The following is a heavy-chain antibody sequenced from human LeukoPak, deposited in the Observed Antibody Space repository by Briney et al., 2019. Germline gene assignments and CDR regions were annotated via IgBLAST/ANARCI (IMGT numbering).Heavy chain of an antibody. CDR3: ASTYYDSSGYYPFDY. J-gene: IGHJ4*02. CDR2: IYTSGST. Sequence: SETLSLTCTVSGGSISGGSYYWSWIRQPAGKGLEWIGRIYTSGSTNYNPSLKSRVTISVDTSKNQFSLKLSSVTAADTAVYYCASTYYDSSGYYPFDYWGQGTLVTVSS. D-gene: IGHD3-22*01. CDR1: GGSISGGSYY. V-gene: IGHV4-61*02.